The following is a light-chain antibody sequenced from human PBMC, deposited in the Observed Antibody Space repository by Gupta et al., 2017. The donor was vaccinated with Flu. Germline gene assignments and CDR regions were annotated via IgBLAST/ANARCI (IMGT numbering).Light chain of an antibody. Sequence: DIQMTQSPSSLSASVGDRVTITCRASQSINTYLNWYQQKLGQAPRLLIFAASSLQGGVPSRFSGSGSGTDFTLTISSLQPEDFATYYCQQSFKAPHTFGWGTKVEIK. J-gene: IGKJ4*01. CDR3: QQSFKAPHT. V-gene: IGKV1-39*01. CDR1: QSINTY. CDR2: AAS.